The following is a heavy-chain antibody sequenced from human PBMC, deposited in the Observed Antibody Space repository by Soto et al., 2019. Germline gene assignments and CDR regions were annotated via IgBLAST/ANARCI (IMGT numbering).Heavy chain of an antibody. J-gene: IGHJ4*02. CDR3: ARAGTYDYVWGSYRLGSN. D-gene: IGHD3-16*02. CDR2: INPSSGST. V-gene: IGHV1-46*01. Sequence: QVQLVQSGAEVKKPGASVKVSCKASGYTFTSYYMHWVRQAPGQGLEWMGIINPSSGSTSYAQKFQGRVPLTRDTSTSTVYMQLSSLSSESTALYYCARAGTYDYVWGSYRLGSNWGQGTLVTVSS. CDR1: GYTFTSYY.